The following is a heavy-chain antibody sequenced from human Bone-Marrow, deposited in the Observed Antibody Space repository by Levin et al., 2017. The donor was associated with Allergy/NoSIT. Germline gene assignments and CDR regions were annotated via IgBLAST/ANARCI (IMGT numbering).Heavy chain of an antibody. CDR2: ISGSGAST. Sequence: SGGSLRLSCAASGFTFSAFAMKWIRQAPGEGLEYVSMISGSGASTNYADSLKGRFTISRDNSENTVFLQMNSLRAEDTAIYYCATHWGKVRGGDSWGQGTLVTVSS. CDR1: GFTFSAFA. V-gene: IGHV3-23*01. CDR3: ATHWGKVRGGDS. D-gene: IGHD3-10*01. J-gene: IGHJ5*01.